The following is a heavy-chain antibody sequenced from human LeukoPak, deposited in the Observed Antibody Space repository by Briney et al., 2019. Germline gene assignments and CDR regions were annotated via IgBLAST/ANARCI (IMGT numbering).Heavy chain of an antibody. CDR3: ARGHTYYYDSSGYYTPLGY. D-gene: IGHD3-22*01. CDR1: GYTFTGYY. V-gene: IGHV1-2*02. J-gene: IGHJ4*02. Sequence: ASVKVPCKASGYTFTGYYMHWVRQAPGQGLEWMGWINPNSGGTNYAQKFQGRVTMTRDTSISTAYMELSRLRSDDTAVYYCARGHTYYYDSSGYYTPLGYWGQGTLVTVSS. CDR2: INPNSGGT.